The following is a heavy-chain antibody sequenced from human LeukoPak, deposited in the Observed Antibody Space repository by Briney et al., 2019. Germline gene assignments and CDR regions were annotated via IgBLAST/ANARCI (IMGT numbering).Heavy chain of an antibody. V-gene: IGHV3-74*01. CDR1: GFTFSIYW. CDR3: ARDVGSGSSYFDY. D-gene: IGHD3-10*01. Sequence: PGGSLRLSCAASGFTFSIYWMHWVRQAPGKGLVWVSRINSDGSSTSYADSVKGRVTISRDNAKSTLYLQMNSLRAEDTAVYYCARDVGSGSSYFDYWGQGTLVTVSS. CDR2: INSDGSST. J-gene: IGHJ4*02.